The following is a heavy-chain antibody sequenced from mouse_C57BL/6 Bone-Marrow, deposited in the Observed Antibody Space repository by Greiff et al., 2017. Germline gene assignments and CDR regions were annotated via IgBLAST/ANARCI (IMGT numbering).Heavy chain of an antibody. CDR3: ARALYYSNPY. V-gene: IGHV5-4*03. CDR2: ISDGGSYT. J-gene: IGHJ3*01. CDR1: GFTFSSYA. D-gene: IGHD2-5*01. Sequence: EVMLVESGGGLVKPGGSLKLSCAASGFTFSSYAMSWVRQTPEKRLEWVATISDGGSYTYYPDNVKGRFTISRDNAKNNLYLQMSHLKSEDTAMYYCARALYYSNPYWGQGTLVTVSA.